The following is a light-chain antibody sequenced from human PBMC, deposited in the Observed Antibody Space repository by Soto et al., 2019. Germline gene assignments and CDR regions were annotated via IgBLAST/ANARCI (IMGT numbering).Light chain of an antibody. Sequence: QMTQSPSSLSASVGDRVTITCRASQSISTYLNWYQHKPGKAPKVLINGASRLHTGVPSRFSGSGSGTDCTLTISSLQPEDFATYFGQQKYRLPRTFGQGTKVEIK. CDR2: GAS. CDR3: QQKYRLPRT. V-gene: IGKV1-39*01. J-gene: IGKJ1*01. CDR1: QSISTY.